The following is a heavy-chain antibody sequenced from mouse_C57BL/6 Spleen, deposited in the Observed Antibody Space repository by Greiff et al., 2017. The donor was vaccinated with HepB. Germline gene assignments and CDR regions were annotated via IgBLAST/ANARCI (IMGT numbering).Heavy chain of an antibody. Sequence: GQREKKGEERGKRGEEVKGEGKEEGEKLKREGRKGGKQRPGQGREWIGESEPAESYTNYNQKFKGKATLTVDTSSSTAYMQLSSLTSEDSAVYYCARSGFSYYFDYWGQGTTLTVSS. CDR3: ARSGFSYYFDY. J-gene: IGHJ2*01. V-gene: IGHV1-50*01. CDR2: SEPAESYT. CDR1: GEKLKREG. D-gene: IGHD3-2*02.